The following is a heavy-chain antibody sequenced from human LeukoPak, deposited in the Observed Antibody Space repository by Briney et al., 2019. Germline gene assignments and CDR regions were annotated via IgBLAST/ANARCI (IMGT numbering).Heavy chain of an antibody. CDR1: GFTFSSYG. CDR2: ISYDGSNK. D-gene: IGHD3-22*01. Sequence: GSLRLSCAASGFTFSSYGMHWVRQAPGKGLEWVAVISYDGSNKYYADSVKGRFTISRDNSKNTLYLQMNSLRAEDTAVYYCARGGAYRYDSSGYSFDYWGQGTLVTVSS. V-gene: IGHV3-30*03. CDR3: ARGGAYRYDSSGYSFDY. J-gene: IGHJ4*02.